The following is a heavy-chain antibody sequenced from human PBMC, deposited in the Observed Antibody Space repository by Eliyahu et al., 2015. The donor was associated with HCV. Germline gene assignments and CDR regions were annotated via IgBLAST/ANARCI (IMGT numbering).Heavy chain of an antibody. CDR3: ARDLEIFSDYDSSGYNWFDP. J-gene: IGHJ5*02. Sequence: QVQLVQSGAEVKKPGASVKVSCKASGYTFTSYGISWVRQAPGQGLEWMGWISAYNGNTNYAQKLQGRVTMTTDTSTSTAYMELRSLRSDDTAVYYCARDLEIFSDYDSSGYNWFDPWGQGTLVTVSS. D-gene: IGHD3-22*01. CDR2: ISAYNGNT. V-gene: IGHV1-18*04. CDR1: GYTFTSYG.